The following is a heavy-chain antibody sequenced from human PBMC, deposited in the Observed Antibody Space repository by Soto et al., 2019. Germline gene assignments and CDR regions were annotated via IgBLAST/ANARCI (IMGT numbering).Heavy chain of an antibody. J-gene: IGHJ6*02. CDR2: TFYRSKWYN. CDR3: AKEGGNHYYYYAMDV. Sequence: PSQTLSLTCAISGDSVSSNSAAWSWIRQSPSRGLEWLGGTFYRSKWYNDYAVSVKGRITINPDTSKNQFSLQLNSVTPEDTAVYYCAKEGGNHYYYYAMDVRGQGTTVTVSS. D-gene: IGHD1-26*01. CDR1: GDSVSSNSAA. V-gene: IGHV6-1*01.